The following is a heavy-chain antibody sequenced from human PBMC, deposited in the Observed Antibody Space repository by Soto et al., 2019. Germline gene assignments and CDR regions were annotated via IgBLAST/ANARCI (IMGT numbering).Heavy chain of an antibody. Sequence: QVQLQESGPGLVKPSETLSLTCTVSGGSISSYYWSWIRQPPGKGLEWIGYIYYSGSTNYNPSLRRRVTXXVXTXXHQFPLTLRSVTAADTSVYYCARSSAIGACYLLDPWGQGTLVTVSS. V-gene: IGHV4-59*08. D-gene: IGHD2-21*02. J-gene: IGHJ5*02. CDR2: IYYSGST. CDR1: GGSISSYY. CDR3: ARSSAIGACYLLDP.